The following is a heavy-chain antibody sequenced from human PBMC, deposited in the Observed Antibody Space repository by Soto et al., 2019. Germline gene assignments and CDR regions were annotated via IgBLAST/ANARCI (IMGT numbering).Heavy chain of an antibody. D-gene: IGHD3-22*01. J-gene: IGHJ4*02. Sequence: QVQLVESGGGVVQSGRSLRLSCAASGFTFSSYGMHWVRQAPGKGLEWVAVISYDGSNKYYADSVKGRFTISRDNSKNTLYLQMNSLRAEDTAVYYCAKDHHYYDSSGYSLGYWGQGTLVTVSS. CDR2: ISYDGSNK. CDR1: GFTFSSYG. V-gene: IGHV3-30*18. CDR3: AKDHHYYDSSGYSLGY.